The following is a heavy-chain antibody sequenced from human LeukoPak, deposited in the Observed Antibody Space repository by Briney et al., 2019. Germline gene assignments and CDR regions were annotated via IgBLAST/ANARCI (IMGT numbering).Heavy chain of an antibody. J-gene: IGHJ4*02. CDR3: ARLRTYCTTTTCYESFDS. D-gene: IGHD2-2*01. Sequence: SETLSLNCTVSGDSISSYYWTWIRQPPGKTLEWIAYVSYRGSTNYNPSLKSRVTISVGTSKNLFSLELSSVTAADTAVYYCARLRTYCTTTTCYESFDSWGQGTLVTVSS. CDR1: GDSISSYY. V-gene: IGHV4-59*01. CDR2: VSYRGST.